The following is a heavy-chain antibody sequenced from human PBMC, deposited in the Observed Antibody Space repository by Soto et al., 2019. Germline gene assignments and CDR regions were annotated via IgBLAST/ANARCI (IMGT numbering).Heavy chain of an antibody. CDR3: ARGRPIAAPLSWFDP. V-gene: IGHV4-34*01. CDR2: INHSGST. CDR1: GGSFSGYY. Sequence: SETLSLTCAVYGGSFSGYYWSWIRQPPGKGLEWIGEINHSGSTNYNPSLKSRVTISVDTSKNQFSLKLSSVTAADTAVYYCARGRPIAAPLSWFDPWGQGTLVTVSS. J-gene: IGHJ5*02. D-gene: IGHD6-6*01.